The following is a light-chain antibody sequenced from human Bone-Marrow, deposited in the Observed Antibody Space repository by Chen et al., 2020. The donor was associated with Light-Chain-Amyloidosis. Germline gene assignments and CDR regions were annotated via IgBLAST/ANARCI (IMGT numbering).Light chain of an antibody. J-gene: IGKJ4*01. CDR3: LQTFNPPLT. CDR1: QNTMSY. Sequence: DIQMTQSPPSLSASVGDRVSVTCRASQNTMSYLHWYQQMPGKAPKLLIYAVSHLQNGVPSRFSGSASGTDFTLTISSLQPEDFATYFCLQTFNPPLTFGGGTKVEIK. CDR2: AVS. V-gene: IGKV1-39*01.